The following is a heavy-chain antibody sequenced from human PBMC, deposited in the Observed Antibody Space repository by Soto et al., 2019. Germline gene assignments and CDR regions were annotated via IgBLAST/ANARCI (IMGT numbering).Heavy chain of an antibody. V-gene: IGHV3-74*01. CDR2: INSDGGTT. CDR3: AKGILSATIGPYAMDV. D-gene: IGHD3-16*01. Sequence: PGGSLRLSCAASRFMFSSYWMHWVRQAPGKGLVWVSRINSDGGTTTYADSVKGRFTISRDNAKNTLYLQMNSLRAEDTAVYYCAKGILSATIGPYAMDVWGQGTTVTVSS. CDR1: RFMFSSYW. J-gene: IGHJ6*02.